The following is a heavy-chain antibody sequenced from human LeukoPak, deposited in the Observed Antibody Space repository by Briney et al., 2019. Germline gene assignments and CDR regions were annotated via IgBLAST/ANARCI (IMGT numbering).Heavy chain of an antibody. D-gene: IGHD6-6*01. CDR1: GYSFTSYW. CDR2: IYPGDSDT. CDR3: ARRASSSLPPFDY. J-gene: IGHJ4*02. V-gene: IGHV5-51*01. Sequence: GESLKISCKGSGYSFTSYWIGWVRQMPGKGLEWMGTIYPGDSDTRYSPSFQGQVTISADKSISTAYLQWSSLKASDTAMYYCARRASSSLPPFDYWGQGTLVTVSS.